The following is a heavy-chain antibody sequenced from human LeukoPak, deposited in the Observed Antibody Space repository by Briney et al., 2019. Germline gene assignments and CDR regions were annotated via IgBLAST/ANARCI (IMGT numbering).Heavy chain of an antibody. CDR1: GFTFSSYS. CDR3: ARGKYARSIVVVPAAYDY. CDR2: ISSSSSYI. V-gene: IGHV3-21*01. Sequence: GGSLRLSCAASGFTFSSYSMNWVRQAPGKGLEWVSSISSSSSYIYYADSVKGRFTISRDNAKNSLYLQMNSLRAEDTAVYYRARGKYARSIVVVPAAYDYWGQGTLVTVSS. D-gene: IGHD2-2*01. J-gene: IGHJ4*02.